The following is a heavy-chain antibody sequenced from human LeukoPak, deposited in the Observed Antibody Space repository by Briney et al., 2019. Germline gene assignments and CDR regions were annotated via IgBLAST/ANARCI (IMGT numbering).Heavy chain of an antibody. Sequence: SETLSLTCTVSGGSISSSGYYWGWIRQPPGKGLEWIGSIYYSGSTYYNPSLKSRVTISVDTSKNQFSLKLSSVTAADTAVYYCARHEFVGATVFDYWGQGTLVTVSS. CDR1: GGSISSSGYY. D-gene: IGHD1-26*01. J-gene: IGHJ4*02. V-gene: IGHV4-39*01. CDR2: IYYSGST. CDR3: ARHEFVGATVFDY.